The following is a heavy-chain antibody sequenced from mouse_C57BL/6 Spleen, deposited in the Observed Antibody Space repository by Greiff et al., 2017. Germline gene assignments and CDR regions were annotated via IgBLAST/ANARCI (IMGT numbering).Heavy chain of an antibody. Sequence: QVQLQQPGAELVKPGASVKMSCKASGYTFTSYWITWVKQRPGQGLEWIGDIYPGSGSTNYNEKFKGKATLTVDTSSSTAYMQLSSLTAEDSAVFYCARRGDYDVKDYWGQGTSVTVSS. V-gene: IGHV1-55*01. J-gene: IGHJ4*01. D-gene: IGHD2-4*01. CDR3: ARRGDYDVKDY. CDR1: GYTFTSYW. CDR2: IYPGSGST.